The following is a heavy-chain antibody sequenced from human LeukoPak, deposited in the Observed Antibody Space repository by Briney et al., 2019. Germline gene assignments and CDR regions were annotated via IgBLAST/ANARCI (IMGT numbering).Heavy chain of an antibody. Sequence: LPGGSLRLSCSASGFTFSTYWMSWVRQAPGKGLEWVSGISGSGGSTYYADSVKGRFTISRDNSKNTLYLQMNSLRAEDTAVYYCARSRGPNTFGGVHDYWGQGTLVTVSS. CDR1: GFTFSTYW. V-gene: IGHV3-23*01. CDR2: ISGSGGST. D-gene: IGHD3-16*01. CDR3: ARSRGPNTFGGVHDY. J-gene: IGHJ4*02.